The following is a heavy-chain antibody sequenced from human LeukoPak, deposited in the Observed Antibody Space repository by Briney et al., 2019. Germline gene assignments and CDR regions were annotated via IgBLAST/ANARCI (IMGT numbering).Heavy chain of an antibody. CDR3: ARGRGSSWYFDY. D-gene: IGHD6-13*01. V-gene: IGHV3-33*01. Sequence: PGGSLRLSCAASGFAFSRYGMHWVRQAPGQGLEWVAVIWDDGSNQKYADSVKGRFTISRDNSKNTLYLQMNSLRAEDTAVYYCARGRGSSWYFDYWGQGTLVTVSS. CDR2: IWDDGSNQ. CDR1: GFAFSRYG. J-gene: IGHJ4*02.